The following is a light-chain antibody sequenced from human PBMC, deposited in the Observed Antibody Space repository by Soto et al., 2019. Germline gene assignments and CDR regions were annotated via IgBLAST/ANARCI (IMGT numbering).Light chain of an antibody. Sequence: DIQLTQSPSTLSASVGDRVTITCRASQSISSWLAWYQQKAGKAPKVLIYKASTLESGVPSRFSGRGSGTEFTLTISSLQPDDFATYYCQQYKSYSHTFGQGTRLEIK. CDR1: QSISSW. V-gene: IGKV1-5*03. CDR3: QQYKSYSHT. CDR2: KAS. J-gene: IGKJ2*01.